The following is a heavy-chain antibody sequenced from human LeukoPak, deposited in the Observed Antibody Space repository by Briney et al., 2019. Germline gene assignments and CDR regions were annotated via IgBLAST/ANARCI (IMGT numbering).Heavy chain of an antibody. V-gene: IGHV4-34*01. D-gene: IGHD5-18*01. CDR1: GGSFSGYY. Sequence: SETLSLTCAVYGGSFSGYYWSWIRQPPGKGLEWIGEINHSGSTNYNPSLKSRVTISVDTSKNQFSLKLSSVTAADTAVYYCARARGYSYGYYYYSMDVWGQGTTVTVSS. J-gene: IGHJ6*02. CDR3: ARARGYSYGYYYYSMDV. CDR2: INHSGST.